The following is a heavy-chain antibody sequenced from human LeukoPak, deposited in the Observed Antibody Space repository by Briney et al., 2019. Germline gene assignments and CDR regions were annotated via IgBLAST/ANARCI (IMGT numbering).Heavy chain of an antibody. J-gene: IGHJ3*02. D-gene: IGHD1-1*01. Sequence: SETLSLTCAVSGYSISSGYFWGWIRQPPGEGLQWIGSIYHSGSTYYNPSLKSRVTISVDTSKNQFSLKLSSVTAADTAVYYCARVGPRYNWNEDGFDIWGQGTMVTVSS. V-gene: IGHV4-38-2*01. CDR1: GYSISSGYF. CDR3: ARVGPRYNWNEDGFDI. CDR2: IYHSGST.